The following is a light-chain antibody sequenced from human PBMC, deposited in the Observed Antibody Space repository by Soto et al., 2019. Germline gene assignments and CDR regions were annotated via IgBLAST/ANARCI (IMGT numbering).Light chain of an antibody. CDR3: QQYGRT. CDR2: AAS. CDR1: QGVSNY. V-gene: IGKV1-27*01. J-gene: IGKJ1*01. Sequence: DIQMTQSPPSLSASVGDRLTFTCRASQGVSNYLAWYQQKPGRSPKLLIYAASTLQSGVPSRFSGSGSGTDFTLTISRLEPEDFAVYYCQQYGRTFGQGTKVDIK.